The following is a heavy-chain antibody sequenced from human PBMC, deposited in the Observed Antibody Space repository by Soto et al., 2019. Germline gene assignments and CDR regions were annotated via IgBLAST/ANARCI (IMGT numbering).Heavy chain of an antibody. J-gene: IGHJ4*02. CDR2: ISSSSSAI. V-gene: IGHV3-48*02. Sequence: PGGSMRLSCAASGFTFGDYGVNWVRQAPGKGLEWVSYISSSSSAIFYADPVKGRFTISRDNAKNSLYLQMDSLRDEDTAMYYCARDLKDGNNWSPFDYWGQGTLVTVSS. CDR1: GFTFGDYG. CDR3: ARDLKDGNNWSPFDY.